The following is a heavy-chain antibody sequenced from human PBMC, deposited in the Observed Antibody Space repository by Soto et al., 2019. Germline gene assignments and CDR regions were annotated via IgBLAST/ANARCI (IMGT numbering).Heavy chain of an antibody. Sequence: SETVSLTCTVSGASISGFYWSWIRKSAGKGLEWIGRIYATGTTDYNPSLKSRVMMSVDTSKKQFSLKLRSVTAADTAVYYCVRDGTKILRDWCEHWGEGISVNISA. V-gene: IGHV4-4*07. CDR1: GASISGFY. D-gene: IGHD1-1*01. CDR3: VRDGTKILRDWCEH. J-gene: IGHJ5*02. CDR2: IYATGTT.